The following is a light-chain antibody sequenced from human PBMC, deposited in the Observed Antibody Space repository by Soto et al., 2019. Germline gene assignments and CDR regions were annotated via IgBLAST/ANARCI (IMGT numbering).Light chain of an antibody. CDR1: QSVSTW. Sequence: DIQMTQSPSTLSASVGDRGTLTCRASQSVSTWLAWYQQKPGKAPKLLIYDASSLESGVPSRFSGSGSGTEFTLTISSLQPDDFATYYCQQYNSYSSSFGQGTKLEIK. V-gene: IGKV1-5*01. J-gene: IGKJ2*03. CDR3: QQYNSYSSS. CDR2: DAS.